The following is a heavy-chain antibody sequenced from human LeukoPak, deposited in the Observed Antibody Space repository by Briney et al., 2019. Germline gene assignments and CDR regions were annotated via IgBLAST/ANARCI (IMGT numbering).Heavy chain of an antibody. V-gene: IGHV3-23*01. Sequence: GGSLRLSCAASGFTFSSNGMSWVRQAPGKGLEWVSAISGSGGSTYYADSVKGRFTIYRDNSKNTMYLQMNSLRADDTAVYYCAKGGLASSWGQGTLVTVSS. J-gene: IGHJ4*02. CDR2: ISGSGGST. CDR3: AKGGLASS. CDR1: GFTFSSNG. D-gene: IGHD3-3*02.